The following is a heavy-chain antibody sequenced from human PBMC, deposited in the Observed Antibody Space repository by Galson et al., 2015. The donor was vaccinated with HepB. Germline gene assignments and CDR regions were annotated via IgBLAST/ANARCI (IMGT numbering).Heavy chain of an antibody. V-gene: IGHV3-64D*06. Sequence: SLRLSCAASGFTFSSYAMHWVRQAPGKGLEYVSAISSNGGSTYYADSVKGRFTTSRDNSKNTLYLQMSSLRAEDTAVYYCVKDLWRTPKPLLGAFDIWGQGTMVTVSS. J-gene: IGHJ3*02. D-gene: IGHD2-2*01. CDR3: VKDLWRTPKPLLGAFDI. CDR1: GFTFSSYA. CDR2: ISSNGGST.